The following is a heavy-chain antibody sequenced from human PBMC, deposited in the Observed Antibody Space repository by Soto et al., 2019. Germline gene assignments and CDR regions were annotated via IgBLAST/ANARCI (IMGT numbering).Heavy chain of an antibody. J-gene: IGHJ5*02. CDR3: ARDNSYDYVWGSYRYGWFDP. CDR1: GYTFTSYA. V-gene: IGHV1-3*01. Sequence: ASVKVSCKASGYTFTSYAMHWVRQAPGQRLEWMGWINAGNGNTKYSQKFQGRVTITRGTSASTAYMELSSLRSEDTAVYYCARDNSYDYVWGSYRYGWFDPWGQGTLVTVSS. D-gene: IGHD3-16*02. CDR2: INAGNGNT.